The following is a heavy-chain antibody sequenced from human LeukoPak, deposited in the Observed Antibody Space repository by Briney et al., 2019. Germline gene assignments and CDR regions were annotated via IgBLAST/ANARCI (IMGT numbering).Heavy chain of an antibody. D-gene: IGHD2-15*01. Sequence: KPSETLSLTCTVSGGSISSYYWSWIRQPPGKGLEWIGYIYYSGSTNYNPSLKSRVTISVDTSENQFSLKLSSVTAADTAVYYCARGLVVVAARYYYYYMDVWGKGTTVTVSS. CDR1: GGSISSYY. CDR3: ARGLVVVAARYYYYYMDV. V-gene: IGHV4-59*01. CDR2: IYYSGST. J-gene: IGHJ6*03.